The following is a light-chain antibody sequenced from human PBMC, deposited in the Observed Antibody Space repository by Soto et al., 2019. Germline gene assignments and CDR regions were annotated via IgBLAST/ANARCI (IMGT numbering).Light chain of an antibody. CDR3: SSYSGTNYHYV. Sequence: QSALTQAPSASGSFGQSVTISCTGTSSDVGGYNYVSWYQQHPGKAPKLMIYEVSERPSGVPDRFSGSKSGNRASLTVSGLQADDEADYYCSSYSGTNYHYVFGTGTKVTVL. J-gene: IGLJ1*01. V-gene: IGLV2-8*01. CDR1: SSDVGGYNY. CDR2: EVS.